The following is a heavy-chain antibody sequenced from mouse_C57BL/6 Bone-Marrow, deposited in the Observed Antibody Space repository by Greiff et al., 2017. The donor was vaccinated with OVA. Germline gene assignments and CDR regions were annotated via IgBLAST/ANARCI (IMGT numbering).Heavy chain of an antibody. CDR3: ARDRAITTVVARDWYFDV. CDR1: GFTFSSYA. Sequence: EVQVVESGGGLVKPGGSLKLSCAASGFTFSSYAMSWVRQTPEKRLEWVATISDGGSYTYYPDNVKGRFTISRDNAKNNLYLQMSHLKSEDTAMYYCARDRAITTVVARDWYFDVWGTGTTVTVSS. D-gene: IGHD1-1*01. CDR2: ISDGGSYT. J-gene: IGHJ1*03. V-gene: IGHV5-4*01.